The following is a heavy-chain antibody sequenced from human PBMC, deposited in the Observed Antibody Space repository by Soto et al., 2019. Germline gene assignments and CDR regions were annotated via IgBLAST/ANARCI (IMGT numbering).Heavy chain of an antibody. J-gene: IGHJ4*02. CDR2: ISSSGSTI. Sequence: EVQLVESGGGLVQPGGSLRLSCAASGFTFSSYEMNWVRQAPGKGLEWVSYISSSGSTIYYADSVKGRFTISRDNAKNSLYLQMNSLRAEDTAVYYCARGGIAAAGTRGYYFDYWGQGTLVTVSS. D-gene: IGHD6-13*01. CDR1: GFTFSSYE. V-gene: IGHV3-48*03. CDR3: ARGGIAAAGTRGYYFDY.